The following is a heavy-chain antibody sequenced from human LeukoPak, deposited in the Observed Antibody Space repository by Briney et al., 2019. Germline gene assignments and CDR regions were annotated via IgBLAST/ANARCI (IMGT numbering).Heavy chain of an antibody. V-gene: IGHV3-30*03. J-gene: IGHJ5*02. D-gene: IGHD6-19*01. CDR3: ARDAHSSGWYNWFDP. CDR2: ISYDGSNK. CDR1: GFTFSSYG. Sequence: TGGSLRLSCAASGFTFSSYGMHWVRQAPGKGLEWVAVISYDGSNKYYADSVKGRFTISRDNSKNTLYLQMNSLRAEDTAVYYCARDAHSSGWYNWFDPWGQGTLVTVSS.